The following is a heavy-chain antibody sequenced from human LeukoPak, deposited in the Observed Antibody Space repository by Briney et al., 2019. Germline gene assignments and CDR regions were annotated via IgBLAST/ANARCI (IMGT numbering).Heavy chain of an antibody. Sequence: GSLRLSCAASRFAFSTYAMTWVRQAPGKGLEWVSAISGNGGATYYADSVKGRFTISRDNSNNTLYLQMNSLRAEDTAIYYCAKDRGNFYGSGSYFPPGGDYWGQGTLVTVSS. V-gene: IGHV3-23*01. CDR3: AKDRGNFYGSGSYFPPGGDY. J-gene: IGHJ4*02. CDR1: RFAFSTYA. CDR2: ISGNGGAT. D-gene: IGHD3-10*01.